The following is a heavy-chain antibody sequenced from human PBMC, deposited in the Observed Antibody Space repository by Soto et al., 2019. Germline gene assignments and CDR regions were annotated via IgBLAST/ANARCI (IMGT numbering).Heavy chain of an antibody. D-gene: IGHD5-12*01. Sequence: QVQLQESGPGLVKPSETLSLTYTVSGGSISSYYWSWIRQPPGKGLEWIGYIYYSGSTNYNPSLKSRVTISVDTSKNQFSLKLSSVTAADTAVYYCARAYGGYADYWGQGALVTVSS. V-gene: IGHV4-59*01. J-gene: IGHJ4*02. CDR3: ARAYGGYADY. CDR2: IYYSGST. CDR1: GGSISSYY.